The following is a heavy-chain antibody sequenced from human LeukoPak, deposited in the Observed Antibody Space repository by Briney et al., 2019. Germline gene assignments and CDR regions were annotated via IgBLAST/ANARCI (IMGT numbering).Heavy chain of an antibody. CDR2: ISWNSGSI. V-gene: IGHV3-9*01. D-gene: IGHD3-16*02. Sequence: GGSLSLSCAASGFTFDDYAMHWVRQAPGKGLEWVSGISWNSGSIGYADSVKGRFTISRDNAKNSLYLQMNSLRAEDTAVYYCAKERVLTFGGVIVYFDYWGQGTLVTVSS. J-gene: IGHJ4*02. CDR3: AKERVLTFGGVIVYFDY. CDR1: GFTFDDYA.